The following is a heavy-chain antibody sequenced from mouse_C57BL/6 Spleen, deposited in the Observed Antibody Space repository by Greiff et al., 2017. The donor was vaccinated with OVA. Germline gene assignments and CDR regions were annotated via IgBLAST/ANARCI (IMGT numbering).Heavy chain of an antibody. CDR2: INPNNGGT. CDR1: GYTFTDYN. CDR3: ARGKITTVSYYYAMDY. V-gene: IGHV1-22*01. Sequence: VQLQQSGPELVKPGASVKMSCKASGYTFTDYNMHWVKQSHGKSLEWIGYINPNNGGTSYNQKFKGKATLTVNKSSSTAYMELRSLTSEESAVYYCARGKITTVSYYYAMDYWGQGTSVTVSS. J-gene: IGHJ4*01. D-gene: IGHD1-1*01.